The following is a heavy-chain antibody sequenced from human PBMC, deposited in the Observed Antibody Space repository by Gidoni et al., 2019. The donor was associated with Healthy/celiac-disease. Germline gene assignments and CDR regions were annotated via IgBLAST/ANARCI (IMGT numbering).Heavy chain of an antibody. J-gene: IGHJ3*02. D-gene: IGHD3-9*01. CDR3: ARPPPYDILTGYLDAFDI. Sequence: QLQLQESGPGLVKPSETLSLTCTVSGGPISSSSYYWGWIRQPPGKGLEWIGSIYYSGSTYSNPSLKSRVTISVDTSKNQFSLKLSSVTAADTAVYYCARPPPYDILTGYLDAFDIWGQGTMVTVSS. V-gene: IGHV4-39*01. CDR1: GGPISSSSYY. CDR2: IYYSGST.